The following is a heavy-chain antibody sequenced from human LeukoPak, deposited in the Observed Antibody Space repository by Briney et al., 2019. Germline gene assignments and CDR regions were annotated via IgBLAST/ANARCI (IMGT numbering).Heavy chain of an antibody. CDR1: GYTFTSYA. V-gene: IGHV1-69*13. CDR3: ARENGREEQWPQRGAFDI. CDR2: IIPIFGTA. D-gene: IGHD6-19*01. J-gene: IGHJ3*02. Sequence: GASVKVSCKASGYTFTSYAISWVRQAPGQGLEWMGGIIPIFGTANYAQKFQGRVTITADESTSTAYMELSSLRSEDTAVYYCARENGREEQWPQRGAFDIWGQGTMVTVSS.